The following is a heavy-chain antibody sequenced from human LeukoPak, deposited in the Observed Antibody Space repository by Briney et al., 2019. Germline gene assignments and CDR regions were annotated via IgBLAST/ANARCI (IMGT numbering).Heavy chain of an antibody. J-gene: IGHJ5*02. CDR3: ARDLGLGDNWFDP. Sequence: GGSLRLSCAASGFTFSSYWMSWVRQAPGKGLEWVANIKQDGSEKYYVDSVKGRFTTSRDNAKNSLYLQMNSLRAEDTAVYYCARDLGLGDNWFDPWGQGTLVTVSS. CDR1: GFTFSSYW. V-gene: IGHV3-7*01. D-gene: IGHD3/OR15-3a*01. CDR2: IKQDGSEK.